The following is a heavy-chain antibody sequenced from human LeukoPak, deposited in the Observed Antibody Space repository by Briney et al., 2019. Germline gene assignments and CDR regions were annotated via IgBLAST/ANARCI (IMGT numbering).Heavy chain of an antibody. D-gene: IGHD2-2*01. J-gene: IGHJ4*02. CDR3: AKDTYCSSTSCFFDY. CDR2: ISYDGSNK. CDR1: GFTFSSYA. V-gene: IGHV3-30-3*01. Sequence: GGSLRLSCAASGFTFSSYAMHWVRQAPGKGLEWVAVISYDGSNKYYADSVKGRFTISRDNSKNTLYLQMNSLRAEDTAVYYCAKDTYCSSTSCFFDYWGQGTLVTVSS.